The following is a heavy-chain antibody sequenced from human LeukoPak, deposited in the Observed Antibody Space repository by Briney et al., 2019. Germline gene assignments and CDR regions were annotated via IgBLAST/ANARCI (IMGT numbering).Heavy chain of an antibody. D-gene: IGHD6-13*01. CDR3: ARGFIAAADDAFDI. CDR2: IYYRGRT. Sequence: SQTLSLTCTVSGGSISSYYWTWIRQPPGKGLEWIGYIYYRGRTNYNPSLKSRATISVDTSKNQFSLKLTSVTAADTAFYYCARGFIAAADDAFDIWGQGTMVTVSS. CDR1: GGSISSYY. J-gene: IGHJ3*02. V-gene: IGHV4-59*01.